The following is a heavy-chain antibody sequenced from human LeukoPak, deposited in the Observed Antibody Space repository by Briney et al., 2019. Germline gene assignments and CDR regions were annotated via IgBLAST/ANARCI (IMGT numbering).Heavy chain of an antibody. CDR3: ARDYSYGSGSYPGTY. V-gene: IGHV3-7*05. D-gene: IGHD3-10*01. J-gene: IGHJ4*02. Sequence: GGSLRLSCAASGFTFSSFWMSWVRQAPGKGLEAVANIMQHGSETYHVDSVKGRFTISRDNAKNSLYLQMNSLRTEDTAVYYCARDYSYGSGSYPGTYWGQGTLVTVSS. CDR1: GFTFSSFW. CDR2: IMQHGSET.